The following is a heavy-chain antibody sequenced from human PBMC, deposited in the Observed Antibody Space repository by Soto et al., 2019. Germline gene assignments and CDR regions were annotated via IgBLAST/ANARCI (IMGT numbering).Heavy chain of an antibody. J-gene: IGHJ4*02. D-gene: IGHD6-13*01. CDR2: MHHDGSA. V-gene: IGHV4-4*02. Sequence: QVQLQESGPGLVKPSGTLSLTCAVSGDSISSSNCWSWVRPPPGKRLEWIGEMHHDGSANYNPSLRSRVTVSVDKSKNQFSLKLNSVTAADTAVYYCAAASSWRLDYWGQGALVTVSS. CDR1: GDSISSSNC. CDR3: AAASSWRLDY.